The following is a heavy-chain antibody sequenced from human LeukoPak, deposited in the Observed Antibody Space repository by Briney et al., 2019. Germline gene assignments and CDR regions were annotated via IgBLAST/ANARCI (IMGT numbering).Heavy chain of an antibody. CDR2: INANSGYT. CDR1: GYNFADYF. CDR3: ARDVTSTPNWEFDY. V-gene: IGHV1-2*06. J-gene: IGHJ4*02. D-gene: IGHD1-26*01. Sequence: ASVKVSCKTSGYNFADYFIQWVRQAPGQGLEWMGRINANSGYTEYAQKFQGRVTMTRDISISTAYLEENWLISDDTAIYYCARDVTSTPNWEFDYWGQGTLVTVSS.